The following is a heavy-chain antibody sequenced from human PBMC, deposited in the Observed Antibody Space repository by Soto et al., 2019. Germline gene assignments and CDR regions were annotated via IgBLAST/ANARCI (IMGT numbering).Heavy chain of an antibody. J-gene: IGHJ4*02. Sequence: PGGSLRLSCAASGFTFDDYTMHWVRQAPGKGLEWVSLISWDGGSTYYADSVKGRFTISRDNSKNSLYLQMNSLRTEDTALYYCAKDNRLGGYSYGLFDYWGQGTLVTVSS. V-gene: IGHV3-43*01. CDR3: AKDNRLGGYSYGLFDY. CDR2: ISWDGGST. CDR1: GFTFDDYT. D-gene: IGHD5-18*01.